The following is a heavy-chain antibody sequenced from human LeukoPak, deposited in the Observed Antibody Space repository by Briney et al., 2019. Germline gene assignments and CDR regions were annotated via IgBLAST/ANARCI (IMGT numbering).Heavy chain of an antibody. J-gene: IGHJ6*02. CDR2: ISSSAGST. CDR1: GFTFSNYA. V-gene: IGHV3-23*01. CDR3: AKQPDYYGMDV. Sequence: GGSLRLSCAASGFTFSNYAMSWVRQAPGKGLEWVSTISSSAGSTYYADSVKGRFTISRDNSENTLSLQVSSLRAEDPAVYYCAKQPDYYGMDVWGQGTTVAVSS.